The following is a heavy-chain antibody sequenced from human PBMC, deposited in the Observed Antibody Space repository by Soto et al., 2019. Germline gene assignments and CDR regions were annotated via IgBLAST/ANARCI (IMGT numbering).Heavy chain of an antibody. CDR2: IIPIFGTP. CDR1: GVTFSRQD. J-gene: IGHJ4*02. D-gene: IGHD2-2*01. Sequence: GASVKVSCKASGVTFSRQDMRWVRQAPGQGLEWMGGIIPIFGTPQYAEKFQDRVTITADESTSTAYMELRSLRSDDTAMYFCAIYHLELFRFDYWGQGTLVTVSS. V-gene: IGHV1-69*13. CDR3: AIYHLELFRFDY.